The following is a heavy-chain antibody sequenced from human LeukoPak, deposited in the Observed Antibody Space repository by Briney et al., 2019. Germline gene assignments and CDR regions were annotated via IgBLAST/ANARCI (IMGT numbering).Heavy chain of an antibody. CDR3: ARVPSYGGYSGSSYYYYGLDV. J-gene: IGHJ6*02. V-gene: IGHV1-8*01. Sequence: GASVKVSCKASGYTFTSYDINWVRQATGQGLEWMGWMNPNSGNTGYAQKFQGRVTMTRNTSISTAYMELRSLRSEDTAVYYCARVPSYGGYSGSSYYYYGLDVWGQGTTVTVSS. D-gene: IGHD4-23*01. CDR1: GYTFTSYD. CDR2: MNPNSGNT.